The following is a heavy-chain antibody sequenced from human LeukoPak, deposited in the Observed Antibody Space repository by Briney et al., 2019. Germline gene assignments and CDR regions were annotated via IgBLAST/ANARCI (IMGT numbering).Heavy chain of an antibody. CDR2: INPSGGST. CDR3: ARETPMVWYDSSGYFDY. J-gene: IGHJ4*02. CDR1: GYTFTSYY. D-gene: IGHD3-22*01. Sequence: ASVRVSCKASGYTFTSYYMHWVRQAPGQGLEWMGIINPSGGSTSYAQKFQGRVTMIRDTSTSTVYMELSSLRAEDTAVYYCARETPMVWYDSSGYFDYRGQGTLVTVSS. V-gene: IGHV1-46*01.